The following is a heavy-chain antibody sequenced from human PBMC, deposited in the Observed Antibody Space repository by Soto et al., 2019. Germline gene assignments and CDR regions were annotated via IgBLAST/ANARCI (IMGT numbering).Heavy chain of an antibody. CDR1: GFTFSSYG. Sequence: QVQLVESGGGVVQPGRSLRLSCAASGFTFSSYGMHWVGQAPGKGLEWVAVIWDDGSHKFYADSVKGRFTISRDNSKNTLYLQINSLTAEDTAVYYCARDDDSSGNAFDIWGQGTMVTVSS. V-gene: IGHV3-33*01. D-gene: IGHD6-19*01. CDR2: IWDDGSHK. J-gene: IGHJ3*02. CDR3: ARDDDSSGNAFDI.